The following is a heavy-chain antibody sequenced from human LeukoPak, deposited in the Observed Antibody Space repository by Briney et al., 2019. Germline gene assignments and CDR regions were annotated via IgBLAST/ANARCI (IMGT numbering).Heavy chain of an antibody. D-gene: IGHD3-22*01. CDR3: ATYSSGYQRNDY. CDR1: GGSFSGYY. V-gene: IGHV4-34*01. J-gene: IGHJ4*02. Sequence: SETLSLTCAVYGGSFSGYYWSWIRQPPGKGLEWIGEINHSGSTNYNPSLKSRVTISVDTSKNQLSLKLSSVTAADTAVYYCATYSSGYQRNDYWGQGTLVTVSS. CDR2: INHSGST.